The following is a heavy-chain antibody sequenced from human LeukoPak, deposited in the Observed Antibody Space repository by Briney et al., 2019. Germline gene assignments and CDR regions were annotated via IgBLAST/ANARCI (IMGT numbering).Heavy chain of an antibody. CDR3: ARVCSSSSCSYYYFAMDV. CDR1: GGSISSDGYY. J-gene: IGHJ6*02. V-gene: IGHV4-31*03. CDR2: IYYSGST. Sequence: SQTLSLTCTVSGGSISSDGYYWSWIRQHPGKGLEWIGYIYYSGSTYYSPSLKSRVTISVDTSKNQFSLNLSSVTVADTAVYYCARVCSSSSCSYYYFAMDVWGQGTTVTVSS. D-gene: IGHD2-2*01.